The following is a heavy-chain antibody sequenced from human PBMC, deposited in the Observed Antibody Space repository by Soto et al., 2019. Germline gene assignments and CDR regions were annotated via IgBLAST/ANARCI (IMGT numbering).Heavy chain of an antibody. J-gene: IGHJ4*02. D-gene: IGHD4-17*01. CDR3: ARGPCYSDSSFDY. V-gene: IGHV3-30*03. CDR1: EFTFSNYA. CDR2: ISYDGNNK. Sequence: GESLKISCAASEFTFSNYAMHWGRQPPGKGLQWLAVISYDGNNKYYADSVEGRFTISRDNSKNTVYLQMNSLRLEDTAVYYCARGPCYSDSSFDYWGPGTLVTVS.